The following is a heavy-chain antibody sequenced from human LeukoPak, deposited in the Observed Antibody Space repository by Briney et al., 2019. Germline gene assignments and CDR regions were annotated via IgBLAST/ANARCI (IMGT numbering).Heavy chain of an antibody. CDR3: AREILDSWHVGGLLY. CDR1: GFTFSGYW. D-gene: IGHD2-15*01. Sequence: PGGSLRLSCAASGFTFSGYWMTWVRQAPGKGLEWVANIKYDGSDKHYVDSVKGRFTISRDNAKNSLYLQMNSLRAEDTAVYYCAREILDSWHVGGLLYWGQGTLVTVSS. J-gene: IGHJ4*02. CDR2: IKYDGSDK. V-gene: IGHV3-7*01.